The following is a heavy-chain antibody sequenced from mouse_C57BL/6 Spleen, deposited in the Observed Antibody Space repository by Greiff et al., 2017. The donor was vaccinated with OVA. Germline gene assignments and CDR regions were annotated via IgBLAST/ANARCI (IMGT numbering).Heavy chain of an antibody. V-gene: IGHV1-52*01. CDR3: ARELGNYFDY. J-gene: IGHJ2*01. D-gene: IGHD4-1*01. CDR2: IDPSDSET. Sequence: GLDWIGNIDPSDSETHYNQKFKDKATLTVDKSSSTAYMQLSSLTSEDSAVYYCARELGNYFDYWGQGTTLTVSS.